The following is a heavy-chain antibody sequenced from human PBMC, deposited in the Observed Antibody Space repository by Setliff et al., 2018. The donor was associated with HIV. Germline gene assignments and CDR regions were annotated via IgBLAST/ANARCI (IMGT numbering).Heavy chain of an antibody. V-gene: IGHV1-69*10. CDR3: AKGYYHDSRGYPTGPAFDI. Sequence: ASVKVSCKASGGAFSGYALSWVRQAPGQGLERMGGLIPILGIAQYAQKFHGRVTISADTSTTTAYLEVSSLRSEDTAVYYCAKGYYHDSRGYPTGPAFDIWGQGTMVTVSS. CDR1: GGAFSGYA. CDR2: LIPILGIA. J-gene: IGHJ3*02. D-gene: IGHD3-22*01.